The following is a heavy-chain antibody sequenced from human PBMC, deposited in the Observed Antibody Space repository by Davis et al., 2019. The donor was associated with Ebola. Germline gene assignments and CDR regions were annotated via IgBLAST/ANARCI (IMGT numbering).Heavy chain of an antibody. Sequence: GSLRLSCPVSGGSISSYYWSWIRQPPGKGLEWIGSTHYSGSTNSNPSLKSRVTISVDTSKNQSSLKLSSVTAADTAVYYCARRGRARGMDVWGQGTTVTVSS. V-gene: IGHV4-59*08. CDR2: THYSGST. D-gene: IGHD3-16*01. CDR1: GGSISSYY. J-gene: IGHJ6*02. CDR3: ARRGRARGMDV.